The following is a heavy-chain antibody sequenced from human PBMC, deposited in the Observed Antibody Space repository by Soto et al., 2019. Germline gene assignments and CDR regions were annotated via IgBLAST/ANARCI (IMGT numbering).Heavy chain of an antibody. J-gene: IGHJ3*02. CDR1: GFTVNSNY. Sequence: GGSLRLSCAASGFTVNSNYMTWVRQAPGKGLEWVSVMYSGGATYYADSVRGRFTISRGNSKNTLYLQMNNLRAEETAVYYCARVDITKRDAFDIWGPGTMVTVSS. CDR2: MYSGGAT. V-gene: IGHV3-53*01. CDR3: ARVDITKRDAFDI.